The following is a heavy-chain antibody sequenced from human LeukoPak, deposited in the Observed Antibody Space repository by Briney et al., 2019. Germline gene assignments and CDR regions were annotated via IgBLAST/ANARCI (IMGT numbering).Heavy chain of an antibody. CDR2: INPSGGSI. CDR1: GYIFTSYY. Sequence: ASVKVSCKASGYIFTSYYMYWVRQAPGQGLEWMGIINPSGGSIRYAQKFQGRVTMTRDTSTSTVYMELSSLRSEDTAVYYCARGLYGILTGYSNWGQGTLVTVSS. CDR3: ARGLYGILTGYSN. D-gene: IGHD3-9*01. J-gene: IGHJ4*02. V-gene: IGHV1-46*01.